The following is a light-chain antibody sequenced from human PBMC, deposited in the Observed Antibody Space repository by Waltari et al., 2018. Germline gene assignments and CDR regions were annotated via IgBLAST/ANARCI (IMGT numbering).Light chain of an antibody. Sequence: DIQMTQSPSSLSASVGHRATITCRASQGITNSLAWYQQKPGKAPKLLIYVASRLESGVPSRFSGSGSGTDFTLTISSLQPEDSATYHCQQYYSNPPYTFGQGTKLEIK. CDR1: QGITNS. CDR2: VAS. V-gene: IGKV1-NL1*01. J-gene: IGKJ2*01. CDR3: QQYYSNPPYT.